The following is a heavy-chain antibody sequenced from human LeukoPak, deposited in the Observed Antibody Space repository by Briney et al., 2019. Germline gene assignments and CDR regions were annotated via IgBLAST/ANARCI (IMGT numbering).Heavy chain of an antibody. Sequence: PGRSLRLSCAASGFTFSSYAMHWVRQAPGKGLEWVAVISYDGSNKYYADSVKGRFTISRDNSKNTLYLQMNSLRAEDTAVYYCARDETSAFDYWGQGTLVTVSS. V-gene: IGHV3-30-3*01. CDR2: ISYDGSNK. CDR1: GFTFSSYA. J-gene: IGHJ4*02. CDR3: ARDETSAFDY. D-gene: IGHD6-6*01.